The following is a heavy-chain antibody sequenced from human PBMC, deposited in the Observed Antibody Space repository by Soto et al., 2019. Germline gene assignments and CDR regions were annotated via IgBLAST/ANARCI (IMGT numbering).Heavy chain of an antibody. CDR3: ARGVEGSSWPPTLYYFDY. J-gene: IGHJ4*02. Sequence: PSETLSLTCTVSGGSISSGGYYWSWIRQHPGKGLEWIGYIYYSGSTYYNPSLKSRVTISVDTSKNQFSLKLSSVTAADTAVYYCARGVEGSSWPPTLYYFDYWGQGTLVTVSS. CDR2: IYYSGST. D-gene: IGHD6-13*01. CDR1: GGSISSGGYY. V-gene: IGHV4-31*03.